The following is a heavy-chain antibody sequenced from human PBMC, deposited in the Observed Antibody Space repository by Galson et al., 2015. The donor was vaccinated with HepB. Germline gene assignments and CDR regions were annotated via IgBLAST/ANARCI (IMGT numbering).Heavy chain of an antibody. CDR1: GDSVSSNSAA. CDR3: ARAGWEDIVVVPAAKTDYYYGMDV. CDR2: TYYRSKWYN. J-gene: IGHJ6*02. D-gene: IGHD2-2*01. V-gene: IGHV6-1*01. Sequence: CAISGDSVSSNSAAWNWIRQSPSRGLEWLGRTYYRSKWYNDYAVSVKSRITINPDTSKNQFSLQLNSVTPEDTAVYYCARAGWEDIVVVPAAKTDYYYGMDVWGQGTTVTVSS.